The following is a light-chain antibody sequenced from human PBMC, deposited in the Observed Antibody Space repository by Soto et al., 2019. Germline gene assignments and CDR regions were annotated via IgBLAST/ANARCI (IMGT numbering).Light chain of an antibody. CDR3: SSHGGSNNPYV. CDR1: SSDIGGYNF. V-gene: IGLV2-8*01. Sequence: QSALTQPPSASGSPGQSVAISCTGTSSDIGGYNFVSWYQQHPGKAPKLMIYEVTKRASGVPDRFSCSKAGNTATLVVSGLQAEDEVDYYCSSHGGSNNPYVFGTGTKLTVL. J-gene: IGLJ1*01. CDR2: EVT.